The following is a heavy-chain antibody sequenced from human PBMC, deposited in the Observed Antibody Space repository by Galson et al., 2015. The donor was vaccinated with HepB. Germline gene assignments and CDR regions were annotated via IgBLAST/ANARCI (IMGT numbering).Heavy chain of an antibody. Sequence: SLRLSCAASGFTFSNYWMTWVRQAPGKGLEWVGNIKQDGSEKYYVDSVKGRFAISRDNAQSSLYLQMHSLRAEDMAVYYCARSICTPCQTGDALDVWGQGTMVTVSS. CDR3: ARSICTPCQTGDALDV. CDR2: IKQDGSEK. J-gene: IGHJ3*01. V-gene: IGHV3-7*03. CDR1: GFTFSNYW. D-gene: IGHD3-3*02.